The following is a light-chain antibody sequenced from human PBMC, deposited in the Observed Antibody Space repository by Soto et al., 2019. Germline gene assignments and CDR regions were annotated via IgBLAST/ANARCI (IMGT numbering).Light chain of an antibody. CDR3: QQYKNWPPLT. Sequence: EIVMTQSPATLSVSPRERATLSCRASQSVSSNLAWYQQKPGQAPRLLIYGASTRATGIPARFSGSGSGTEFTLTISTLQSEDFAVYSCQQYKNWPPLTFGGGTKVEIK. J-gene: IGKJ4*01. CDR1: QSVSSN. CDR2: GAS. V-gene: IGKV3-15*01.